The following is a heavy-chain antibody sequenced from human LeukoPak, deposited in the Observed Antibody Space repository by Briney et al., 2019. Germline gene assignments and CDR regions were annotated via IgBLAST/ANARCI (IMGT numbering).Heavy chain of an antibody. CDR2: IIPIFGTA. J-gene: IGHJ2*01. D-gene: IGHD5-24*01. Sequence: SVKVSCKASGGTFSRYAISWVRQAPGQGLEWMGGIIPIFGTANYAQKFQGRVTITTDESTTTAFMELSSLRSEDTAVYYCAIVEMATPFYWYFDLWGRGTLVTVSS. CDR3: AIVEMATPFYWYFDL. V-gene: IGHV1-69*05. CDR1: GGTFSRYA.